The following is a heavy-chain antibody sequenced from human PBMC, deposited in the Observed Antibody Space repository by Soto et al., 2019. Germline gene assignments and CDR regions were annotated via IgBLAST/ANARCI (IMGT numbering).Heavy chain of an antibody. CDR1: GFTLIRYE. Sequence: GGSLRFSCAASGFTLIRYEMNWVRQAPGKGLEWISYINTRGTIIKYADSVKGRFIISRDNARNSLYLQMNSLRAEDTAVYYCTRDNDYYDSCGYQDYWGQGTLVTVSS. CDR2: INTRGTII. V-gene: IGHV3-48*03. CDR3: TRDNDYYDSCGYQDY. D-gene: IGHD3-22*01. J-gene: IGHJ4*02.